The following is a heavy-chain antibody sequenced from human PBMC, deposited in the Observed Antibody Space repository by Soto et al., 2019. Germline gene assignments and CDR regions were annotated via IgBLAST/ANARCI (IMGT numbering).Heavy chain of an antibody. CDR3: TKDSYSSIIVVRFDY. J-gene: IGHJ4*01. V-gene: IGHV3-15*07. Sequence: GGSLRLCFSASVFTFNNACVNWVRQAPGKGLEWVGRIKSKTDGGTPDYAAPVKGRFAISRDDSKNMVYLQMNSLKTEDTGIYYCTKDSYSSIIVVRFDYWGHGTLVTVSS. D-gene: IGHD3-22*01. CDR1: VFTFNNAC. CDR2: IKSKTDGGTP.